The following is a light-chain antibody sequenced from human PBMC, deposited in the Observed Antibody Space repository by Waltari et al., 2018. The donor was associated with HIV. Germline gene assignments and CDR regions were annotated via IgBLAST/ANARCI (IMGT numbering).Light chain of an antibody. Sequence: IVMTQSPAILSVSPGERATLSCRASQNVNSNLAWYQQKPGQAPRLLISGASTRATGIPARFTGSGSGTEFTLIISSLQSEDFAVYYCQQYDDWRGTFGQGTTLEIK. CDR3: QQYDDWRGT. J-gene: IGKJ2*02. CDR2: GAS. V-gene: IGKV3-15*01. CDR1: QNVNSN.